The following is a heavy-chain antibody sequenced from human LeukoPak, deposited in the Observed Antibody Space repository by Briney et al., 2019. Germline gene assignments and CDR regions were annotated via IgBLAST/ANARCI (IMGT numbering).Heavy chain of an antibody. Sequence: GGSPGLSCAASGFTFSSYAMSWVRQAPGKGLEWVSAISGSGGSTYYADSVKGRFTISRDNSKNTLYLQMNSLRAEDTAVYYCAKDQAGIGNYWGQGTLVTVSS. V-gene: IGHV3-23*01. D-gene: IGHD3-10*01. CDR3: AKDQAGIGNY. J-gene: IGHJ4*02. CDR1: GFTFSSYA. CDR2: ISGSGGST.